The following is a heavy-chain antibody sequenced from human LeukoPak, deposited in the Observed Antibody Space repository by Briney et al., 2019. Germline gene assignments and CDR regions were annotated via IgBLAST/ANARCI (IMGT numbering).Heavy chain of an antibody. V-gene: IGHV3-23*01. D-gene: IGHD3-10*01. CDR3: AKDISNYYGSGSYFTPDY. Sequence: GGSLRLSCAASGFTFSSYAMSWVRQAPGKGLEWVSAISGSGGSTYYADSEKGRFTISRDNSKNTLYLQMNSLRAEDTAVYYCAKDISNYYGSGSYFTPDYWGQGTLVTVSS. CDR1: GFTFSSYA. J-gene: IGHJ4*02. CDR2: ISGSGGST.